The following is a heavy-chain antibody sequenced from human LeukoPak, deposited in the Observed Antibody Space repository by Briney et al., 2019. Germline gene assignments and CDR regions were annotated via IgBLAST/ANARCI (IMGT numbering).Heavy chain of an antibody. CDR1: GFTFSSYW. V-gene: IGHV3-74*01. CDR3: AREVCGGDCYWPFYYYYGMDV. D-gene: IGHD2-21*02. CDR2: INGDGSIT. Sequence: PVGSLRLSCAASGFTFSSYWMHWVRQAPGKGLVWVSRINGDGSITSYADSVKGRFTISRDNAKNTLYLQMNSLRAEDTAVYYCAREVCGGDCYWPFYYYYGMDVWGQGTTVTVSS. J-gene: IGHJ6*02.